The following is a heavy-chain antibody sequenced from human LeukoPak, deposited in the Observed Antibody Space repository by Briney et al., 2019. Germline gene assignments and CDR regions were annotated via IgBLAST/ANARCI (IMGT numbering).Heavy chain of an antibody. CDR1: GFTFSSYA. CDR3: AKEMVRGVVQD. D-gene: IGHD3-10*01. Sequence: GRSLRLSCAASGFTFSSYAVSWVRQAPGKGLEWVSAISGSGGSTYYADSVKGRFTISRDNSKSTLHLQMNSLRAEDTAVYYCAKEMVRGVVQDWGQGTLVTVSS. J-gene: IGHJ1*01. V-gene: IGHV3-23*01. CDR2: ISGSGGST.